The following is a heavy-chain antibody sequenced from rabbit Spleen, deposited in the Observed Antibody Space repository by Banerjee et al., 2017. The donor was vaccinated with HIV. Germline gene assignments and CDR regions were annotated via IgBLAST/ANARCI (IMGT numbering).Heavy chain of an antibody. V-gene: IGHV1S40*01. CDR1: GVSFSFSSY. Sequence: QSLEESGGDLVKPGASLTLTCTASGVSFSFSSYMCWVRQAPGKGLEWIACIDTGSSGFTYFATWAKGRFTISKTSSTTVTLQVTRLTAADTATYFCARDTSSSFSSYGMDLWGQGTLVTV. CDR3: ARDTSSSFSSYGMDL. J-gene: IGHJ3*01. CDR2: IDTGSSGFT. D-gene: IGHD1-1*01.